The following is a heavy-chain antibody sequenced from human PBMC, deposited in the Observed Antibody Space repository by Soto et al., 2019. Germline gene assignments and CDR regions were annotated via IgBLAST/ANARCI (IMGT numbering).Heavy chain of an antibody. Sequence: PGGSLRLSCAASGFTFNNYAMSWVRLAAGKGLEWVSAISGSGGSTYYADSVKGRFTISRDNSKNTLYLQMNSLRAEDTAVYYCAGYSGYEKLLYSWFDPWGQGTLVTVSS. J-gene: IGHJ5*02. CDR1: GFTFNNYA. V-gene: IGHV3-23*01. CDR2: ISGSGGST. D-gene: IGHD5-12*01. CDR3: AGYSGYEKLLYSWFDP.